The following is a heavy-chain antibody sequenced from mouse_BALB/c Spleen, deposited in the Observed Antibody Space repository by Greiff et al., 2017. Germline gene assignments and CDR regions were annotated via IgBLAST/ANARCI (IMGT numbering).Heavy chain of an antibody. Sequence: EVMLVESGGGLVQPGGSLRLSCATSGFTLTDYYMSWVRQPPGKALEWLGFIRNKANGYTTEYSASVKGRFTISRDNSQSILYLQMNTLRAEDSATYYCARSTGHFDYWGQGTTLTVSS. CDR2: IRNKANGYTT. D-gene: IGHD4-1*02. J-gene: IGHJ2*01. CDR3: ARSTGHFDY. CDR1: GFTLTDYY. V-gene: IGHV7-3*02.